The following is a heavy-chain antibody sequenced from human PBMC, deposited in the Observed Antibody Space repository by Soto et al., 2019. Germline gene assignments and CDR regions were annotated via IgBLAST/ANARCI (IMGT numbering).Heavy chain of an antibody. CDR1: GFTFSSYW. V-gene: IGHV3-7*01. CDR3: AGDDGWGWLRFDY. CDR2: MNQDGSQT. J-gene: IGHJ4*02. Sequence: EVQLVESGGGLVQPGGSLRLSCAASGFTFSSYWMSWVRQAPGKGLEWVANMNQDGSQTFYVDSVKGRFTISRDNAKTSLYLQMDSLRDEDTAVYYCAGDDGWGWLRFDYWGRGTLVTVSS. D-gene: IGHD3-16*01.